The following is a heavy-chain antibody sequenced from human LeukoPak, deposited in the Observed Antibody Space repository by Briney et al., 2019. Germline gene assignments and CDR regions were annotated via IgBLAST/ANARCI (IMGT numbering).Heavy chain of an antibody. CDR1: GGSISSGSYY. V-gene: IGHV4-61*02. CDR3: AREFTIFGAFDI. D-gene: IGHD3-3*01. J-gene: IGHJ3*02. CDR2: IYTSGST. Sequence: PSETLSLTCTVSGGSISSGSYYGGWGRQPAGRGVEWVGRIYTSGSTNYNPSLKSRVTISVDTSKNQFSLKLSSVTAADTAVYYCAREFTIFGAFDIWGQGTMVTVSS.